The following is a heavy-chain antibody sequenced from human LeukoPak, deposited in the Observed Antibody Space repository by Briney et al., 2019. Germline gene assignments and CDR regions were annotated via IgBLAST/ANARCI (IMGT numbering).Heavy chain of an antibody. CDR2: IKQDGSEK. CDR1: GFTFRSYW. CDR3: ARGVHYYYYGMDV. Sequence: PGGSLRLSCAASGFTFRSYWMSWVRQAPGKGLEWVANIKQDGSEKYYVDSVKGRFTISRDNAKNSLYLQMTSLRAEDTAVYYCARGVHYYYYGMDVWGQGTTVTVSS. J-gene: IGHJ6*02. V-gene: IGHV3-7*01.